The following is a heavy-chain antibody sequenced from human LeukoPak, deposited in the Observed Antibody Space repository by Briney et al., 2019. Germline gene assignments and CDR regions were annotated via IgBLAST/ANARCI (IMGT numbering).Heavy chain of an antibody. J-gene: IGHJ3*02. Sequence: SQTLSLTCTVSGGSISSGGYYWSWIRQPPGKGLEWIGYIYHSGSTYYNPSLKSRVTISVDRSKNQFSLKLSSVTAADTAVYYCASKVRGVPAAMGAFDIWGQGTMVTVSS. V-gene: IGHV4-30-2*01. CDR1: GGSISSGGYY. D-gene: IGHD2-2*01. CDR3: ASKVRGVPAAMGAFDI. CDR2: IYHSGST.